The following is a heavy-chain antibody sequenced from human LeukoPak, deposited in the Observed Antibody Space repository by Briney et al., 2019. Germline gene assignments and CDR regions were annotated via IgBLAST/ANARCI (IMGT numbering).Heavy chain of an antibody. Sequence: GGSLRLSCAASGFTFSSYSMNWVRQAPGKGLEWVSYISSSSTIYYADSVKGRFTISRDNAKNSLYLQMNSLRAEDTAVYYCARDPRYSGYPWGPGTLVTVSS. CDR1: GFTFSSYS. V-gene: IGHV3-48*01. CDR3: ARDPRYSGYP. J-gene: IGHJ5*02. CDR2: ISSSSTI. D-gene: IGHD5-12*01.